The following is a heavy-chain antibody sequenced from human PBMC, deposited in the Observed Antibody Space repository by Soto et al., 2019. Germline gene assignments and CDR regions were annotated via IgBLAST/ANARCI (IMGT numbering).Heavy chain of an antibody. V-gene: IGHV6-1*01. D-gene: IGHD6-19*01. CDR3: TRDTSGCCWFDY. J-gene: IGHJ4*02. CDR2: TYYRSKWYY. CDR1: GDSVSSNSAG. Sequence: SQTLSLTCVISGDSVSSNSAGWNWIRQSPSRGLEWLGRTYYRSKWYYDYAGSVKSRITINPDTSKNQFSLQLNSVTPEDTAVYYCTRDTSGCCWFDYWGPGILVTVSS.